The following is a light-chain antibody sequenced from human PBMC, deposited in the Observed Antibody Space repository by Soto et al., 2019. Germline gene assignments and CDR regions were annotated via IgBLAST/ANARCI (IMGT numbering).Light chain of an antibody. CDR2: GAS. Sequence: EIVMTQSPATLSVSPGERATLSCRARQSVSSNLAWYQQKPGHAPRLLIYGASTRATGITARFSGSGSRTELTLTISSLQSEDFEVYYCQQYNNWPWTFGQGTKVEIK. J-gene: IGKJ1*01. CDR3: QQYNNWPWT. V-gene: IGKV3-15*01. CDR1: QSVSSN.